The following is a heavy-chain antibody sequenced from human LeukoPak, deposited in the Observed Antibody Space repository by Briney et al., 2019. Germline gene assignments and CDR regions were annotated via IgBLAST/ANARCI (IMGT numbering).Heavy chain of an antibody. J-gene: IGHJ4*02. CDR1: GFTFSSYA. D-gene: IGHD3-10*01. Sequence: PGGSLRLSCAASGFTFSSYAMSWVRQAPGKGLEWVSAISGSGGSTYYADSVKGRFTISRGNSKNTLYLQMNSLRAEDTAVYYCAKDSHRDVLLWFGELRHFDYWGQGTLVTVSS. V-gene: IGHV3-23*01. CDR3: AKDSHRDVLLWFGELRHFDY. CDR2: ISGSGGST.